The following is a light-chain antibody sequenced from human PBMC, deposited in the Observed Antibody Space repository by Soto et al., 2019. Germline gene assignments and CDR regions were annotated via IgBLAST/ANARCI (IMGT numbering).Light chain of an antibody. Sequence: QSVLTQPASVSGSPGQSITISCTGTSSDVGGYNYVSWYQQQPGKAPKLMIYDVSNRPSGVSNRFSGSKCGNTASLTISGLQAEDEADYYCSSYTSSSTVVFGGGTKLTVL. CDR3: SSYTSSSTVV. CDR2: DVS. CDR1: SSDVGGYNY. J-gene: IGLJ2*01. V-gene: IGLV2-14*01.